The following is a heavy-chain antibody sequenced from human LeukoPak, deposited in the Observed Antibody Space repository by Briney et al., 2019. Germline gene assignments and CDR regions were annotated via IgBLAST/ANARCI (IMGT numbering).Heavy chain of an antibody. Sequence: SETLSLTCAVYGGSFSGYYWSWIRQPPGKGLEWIGRMYNSGSTDHNPSLKSRVTMSLDTSKNQFSLKLSSVTAADTAVYYCARETVTGSWYYFDYWGQGTPVTVSS. D-gene: IGHD4-17*01. V-gene: IGHV4-59*10. CDR2: MYNSGST. CDR1: GGSFSGYY. J-gene: IGHJ4*02. CDR3: ARETVTGSWYYFDY.